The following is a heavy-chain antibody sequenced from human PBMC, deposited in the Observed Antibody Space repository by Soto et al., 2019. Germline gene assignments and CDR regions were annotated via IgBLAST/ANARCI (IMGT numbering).Heavy chain of an antibody. CDR3: ARDSDAFDI. Sequence: WGSLRLSCAASGFTFSSYNMNWVRQAPGKGLDWVSAISGSGGSTYSADSVKGRFTISRDNAKNSLYLQMNSLRDEHTDVYDGARDSDAFDIWGQGTMVTVSS. CDR2: ISGSGGST. CDR1: GFTFSSYN. J-gene: IGHJ3*02. V-gene: IGHV3-48*02.